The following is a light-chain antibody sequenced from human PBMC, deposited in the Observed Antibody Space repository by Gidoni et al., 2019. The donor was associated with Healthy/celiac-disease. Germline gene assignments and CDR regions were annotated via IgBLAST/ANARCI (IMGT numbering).Light chain of an antibody. CDR3: QQYNFYST. J-gene: IGKJ1*01. Sequence: DIQMTQSPFILSASVGDRVTLTCRASQSISSWLAWYQQKPGKAPKLLIYQASSLEGGVPSRFSGSGSGTEFTLTISRLQPDDFATYYGQQYNFYSTFGQGTKVEIK. CDR2: QAS. CDR1: QSISSW. V-gene: IGKV1-5*03.